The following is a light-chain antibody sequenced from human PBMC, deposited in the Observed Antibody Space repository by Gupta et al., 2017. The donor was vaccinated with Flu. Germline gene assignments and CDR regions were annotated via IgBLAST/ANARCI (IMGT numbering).Light chain of an antibody. J-gene: IGKJ2*01. CDR1: QSLLRNTGYYY. V-gene: IGKV2-28*01. Sequence: DIVMTQSPLSLPVTPGEPASISCRSSQSLLRNTGYYYLHWYLQKAGQHPQVLIYLASFRASGVPDRFSGSGSGTDFTLTISRVEADDVGVYYCMQALQDPRTFGQGTKLEIK. CDR2: LAS. CDR3: MQALQDPRT.